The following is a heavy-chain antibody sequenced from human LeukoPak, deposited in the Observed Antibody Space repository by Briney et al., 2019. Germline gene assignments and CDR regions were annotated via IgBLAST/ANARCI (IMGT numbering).Heavy chain of an antibody. CDR3: AKEVKAATNWFDP. J-gene: IGHJ5*02. CDR1: GFTFSSYA. D-gene: IGHD6-25*01. V-gene: IGHV3-23*01. Sequence: PGGSLRLSCAASGFTFSSYAMSWVRQAPGKGLEWVSAISFSGSNTYYADSVQGRFTISRDNLKNTLYLQMNSLGAGDTAVYFCAKEVKAATNWFDPWGQGTLVTVSS. CDR2: ISFSGSNT.